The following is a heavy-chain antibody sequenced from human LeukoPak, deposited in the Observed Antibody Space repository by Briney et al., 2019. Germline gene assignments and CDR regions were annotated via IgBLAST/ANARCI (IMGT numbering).Heavy chain of an antibody. V-gene: IGHV4-34*01. J-gene: IGHJ5*01. D-gene: IGHD4-17*01. Sequence: KTSETLSLTCAVYGGSFSGYYWSWIRQPPGKGLEWIGEINHSGSTNYNPSLKSRVTISVDTSKNQFSLKLSSVTAADTAVYYCARIEDYGDYVWFDSWGQGTLVTVSS. CDR1: GGSFSGYY. CDR3: ARIEDYGDYVWFDS. CDR2: INHSGST.